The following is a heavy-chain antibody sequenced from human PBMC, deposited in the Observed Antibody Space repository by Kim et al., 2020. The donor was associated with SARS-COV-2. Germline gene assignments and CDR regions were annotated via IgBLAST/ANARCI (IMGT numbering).Heavy chain of an antibody. V-gene: IGHV3-13*01. CDR3: ARTRYYYDSSGLTYGMDV. CDR2: IGTAGDT. J-gene: IGHJ6*02. D-gene: IGHD3-22*01. CDR1: GFTFRSYD. Sequence: GGYVRLSCAASGFTFRSYDMHWVRQATGKGLEWVSAIGTAGDTYYPGSVKGRFTISRENAKNSLYLQMNSLRAGDTAVYYCARTRYYYDSSGLTYGMDVWGQGTTVTVSS.